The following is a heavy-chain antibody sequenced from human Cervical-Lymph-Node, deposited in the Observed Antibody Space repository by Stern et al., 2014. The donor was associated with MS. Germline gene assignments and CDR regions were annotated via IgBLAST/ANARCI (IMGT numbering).Heavy chain of an antibody. D-gene: IGHD5-18*01. CDR3: ARDFVDTAMITRSDYLDS. Sequence: VQLVQSGSELKQPGASVKVSCKASGYTLTMNWVRQAPGQGLEWMGWINTNTRNSSYDQGFTGRFVFFLDTSVSNAHMHISHLKAEDTAVYYCARDFVDTAMITRSDYLDSWGQGTLVTVSS. J-gene: IGHJ4*02. CDR1: GYTLT. V-gene: IGHV7-4-1*02. CDR2: INTNTRNS.